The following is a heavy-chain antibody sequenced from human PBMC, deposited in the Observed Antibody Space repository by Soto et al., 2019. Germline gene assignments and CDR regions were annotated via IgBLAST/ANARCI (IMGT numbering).Heavy chain of an antibody. V-gene: IGHV3-74*03. Sequence: EVQLVESGGGLVQPGGSLRLSCAASGFTFSSYWMHWVRQDPGKGLVWVSRIKTDGTSTQYADSVKGRFTVSRDNAKNTLYLQMNSLRAEDTAVYYCAKDLSWGQCDYWGQGTQVTVSS. CDR1: GFTFSSYW. CDR3: AKDLSWGQCDY. J-gene: IGHJ4*02. CDR2: IKTDGTST. D-gene: IGHD3-16*01.